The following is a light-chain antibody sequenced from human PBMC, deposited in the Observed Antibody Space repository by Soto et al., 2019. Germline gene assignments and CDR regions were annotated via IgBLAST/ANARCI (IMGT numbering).Light chain of an antibody. CDR3: QQINELPPLFT. CDR2: DVS. Sequence: EIVLTQSPATLSLSPGERATLSCRASQSVSTYLAWYQQKPGQSPRLLVYDVSIRATGIPARFSGSGSGTDFTLTISSLEPEDFAFYYCQQINELPPLFTFGPGTKVDF. V-gene: IGKV3-11*01. J-gene: IGKJ3*01. CDR1: QSVSTY.